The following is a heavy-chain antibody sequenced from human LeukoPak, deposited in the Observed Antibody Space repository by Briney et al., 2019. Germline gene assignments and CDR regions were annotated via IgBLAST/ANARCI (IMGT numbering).Heavy chain of an antibody. V-gene: IGHV3-53*01. J-gene: IGHJ6*02. Sequence: GGSLRLSCAAPGFTVSSNYMSWVRQAPGKGLEWVSVIYSGGSTYYADSVKGRFTISRDNSKNTLYLQMNSLRAEDTAVYYCAREPYSSYYYYGMDVWGQGTTVTVSS. D-gene: IGHD6-13*01. CDR3: AREPYSSYYYYGMDV. CDR2: IYSGGST. CDR1: GFTVSSNY.